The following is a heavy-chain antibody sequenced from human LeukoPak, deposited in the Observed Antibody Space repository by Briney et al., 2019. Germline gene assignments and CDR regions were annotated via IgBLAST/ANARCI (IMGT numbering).Heavy chain of an antibody. J-gene: IGHJ6*02. V-gene: IGHV3-74*01. CDR2: VNSDGSRT. CDR1: GFIFSIYW. Sequence: GGSLRLFWAASGFIFSIYWMHWVRQAPGKGLVWVSRVNSDGSRTSYVHSVKGRFTISRDNAKNSLFLKMNSLRAEDTAVYYCAREGSGTCYSGRGCNYYGMDVWGQGTTVTASS. CDR3: AREGSGTCYSGRGCNYYGMDV. D-gene: IGHD2-15*01.